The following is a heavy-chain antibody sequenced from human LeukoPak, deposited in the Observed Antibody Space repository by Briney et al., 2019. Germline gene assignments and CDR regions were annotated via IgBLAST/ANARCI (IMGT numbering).Heavy chain of an antibody. CDR2: INPSAGSI. V-gene: IGHV1-46*03. D-gene: IGHD3-10*01. CDR3: ARSMIRGVNYYFDY. CDR1: GYTFTSYY. Sequence: ASVKVSCKASGYTFTSYYMHLVRQAPGQGLEWMGVINPSAGSISYAQKFQGRVTMTRDTSTSTVYMELSSLRSEDTAVYCCARSMIRGVNYYFDYWGQGTLVTVSS. J-gene: IGHJ4*02.